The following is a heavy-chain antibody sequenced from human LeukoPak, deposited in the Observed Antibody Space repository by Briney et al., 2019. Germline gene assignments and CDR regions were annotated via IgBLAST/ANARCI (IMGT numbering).Heavy chain of an antibody. CDR3: ARLKLLWFGEFAYYYGMDV. CDR1: GYTFTRYG. D-gene: IGHD3-10*01. Sequence: ASVKVSCKASGYTFTRYGISWVRQAPGQGLEWMGWISAYNGNTNYAQKLQGRVTMTTDTSTSTAYMELRSLRSDDTAVYYCARLKLLWFGEFAYYYGMDVWGQGTTVTVSS. V-gene: IGHV1-18*01. J-gene: IGHJ6*02. CDR2: ISAYNGNT.